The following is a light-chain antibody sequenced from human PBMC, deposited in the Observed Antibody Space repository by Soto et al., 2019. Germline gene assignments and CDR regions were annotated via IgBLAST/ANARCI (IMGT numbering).Light chain of an antibody. CDR2: DVS. CDR1: PNDIGSYDY. CDR3: NSYTIFGTRI. J-gene: IGLJ2*01. Sequence: QSALTQPASMSGSPGQSITISCTGTPNDIGSYDYVSWYQQYPGRAPQLIIYDVSRRPSGISNRFSGSKSGNTASLAISGLQAEDEADYFCNSYTIFGTRIFGGGTKVTVL. V-gene: IGLV2-14*01.